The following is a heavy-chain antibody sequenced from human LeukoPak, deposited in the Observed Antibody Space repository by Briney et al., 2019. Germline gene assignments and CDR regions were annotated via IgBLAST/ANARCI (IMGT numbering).Heavy chain of an antibody. J-gene: IGHJ5*02. Sequence: ASVKVSCKASGYTFTSYYMHWVRQAPGQGLEWMGVINPSGDGTNYPQRFQGRVTLTRDTSTSTVYMELSSLRSEDAAIYYCAKETPNTGWFDPWGQGTLVTVSS. CDR1: GYTFTSYY. CDR3: AKETPNTGWFDP. V-gene: IGHV1-46*01. D-gene: IGHD1-14*01. CDR2: INPSGDGT.